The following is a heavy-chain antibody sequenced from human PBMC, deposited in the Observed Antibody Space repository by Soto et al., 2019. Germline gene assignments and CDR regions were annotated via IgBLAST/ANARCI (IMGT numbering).Heavy chain of an antibody. V-gene: IGHV4-34*01. Sequence: SETLSLTCAVDGGSFSGYYWDWIRQPPGKGLEWIGETNPDGATNYTPSLRGRVTISIDTSRNQFSLKLSSVTAADTAVYYCARCQRSDPFFDYWRQGALVTVSS. CDR2: TNPDGAT. CDR1: GGSFSGYY. CDR3: ARCQRSDPFFDY. J-gene: IGHJ4*02.